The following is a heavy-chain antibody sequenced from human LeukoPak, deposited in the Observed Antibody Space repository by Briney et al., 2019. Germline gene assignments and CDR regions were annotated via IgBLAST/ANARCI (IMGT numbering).Heavy chain of an antibody. D-gene: IGHD3-10*01. CDR3: ARGTGSGSYYNITPSDWFDP. J-gene: IGHJ5*02. Sequence: ASVKVSCKASGYTFTSYDINWVRQATGQGLEWMGWMNPNSGNTGYAQKFQGRVTMTRDTSTSTVYMELSSLRSEDTAVYYCARGTGSGSYYNITPSDWFDPWGQGTLVTVSS. CDR1: GYTFTSYD. CDR2: MNPNSGNT. V-gene: IGHV1-8*01.